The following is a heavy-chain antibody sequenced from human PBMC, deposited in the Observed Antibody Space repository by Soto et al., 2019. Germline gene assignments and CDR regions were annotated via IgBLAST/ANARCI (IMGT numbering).Heavy chain of an antibody. CDR3: SRERGAVASTADAFDI. D-gene: IGHD6-19*01. CDR2: VYFSGST. Sequence: PSETLSLTCNVSGGAIPGYYWNWIRQPPGKGLEWIGYVYFSGSTKYNPSLKSRVTILVDMSKNQFSLRLTSVTSADTAVYYCSRERGAVASTADAFDIWCQGTMVTVSS. V-gene: IGHV4-59*01. J-gene: IGHJ3*02. CDR1: GGAIPGYY.